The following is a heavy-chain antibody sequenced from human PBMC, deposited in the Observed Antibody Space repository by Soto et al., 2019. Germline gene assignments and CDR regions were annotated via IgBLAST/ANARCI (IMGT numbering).Heavy chain of an antibody. J-gene: IGHJ4*02. Sequence: EVQLLESGGGLVQPGGSLRLSCTASGFTFSTYGMSWVRQAPGKGLEWVSSLSGDGTTTYYIDSVEGPFTISRDNSMNTLSLQMNSLRTEDTAIYYCAKDISFDTSAYNYWGQGILVAVSS. V-gene: IGHV3-23*01. CDR1: GFTFSTYG. D-gene: IGHD3-22*01. CDR2: LSGDGTTT. CDR3: AKDISFDTSAYNY.